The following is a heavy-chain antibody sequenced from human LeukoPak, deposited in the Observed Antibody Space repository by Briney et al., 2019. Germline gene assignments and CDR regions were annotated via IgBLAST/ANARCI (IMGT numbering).Heavy chain of an antibody. CDR2: IYYSGST. J-gene: IGHJ4*02. V-gene: IGHV4-59*01. CDR1: GGSISSYY. CDR3: ARVDWNYPGDDY. Sequence: SETLSLTCTVSGGSISSYYWSWIRQPPGKGLEWIGYIYYSGSTNYNPSLKSRVTISVDTSKNQFSLKLSSVTAADTAVYYCARVDWNYPGDDYWGQGTLVTVSS. D-gene: IGHD1-7*01.